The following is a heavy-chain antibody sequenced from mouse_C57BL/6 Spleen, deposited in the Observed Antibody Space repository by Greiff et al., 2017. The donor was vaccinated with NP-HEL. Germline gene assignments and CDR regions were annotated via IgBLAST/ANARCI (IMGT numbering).Heavy chain of an antibody. Sequence: VKLQESGPGLVAPSQSLSITCTVSGFSLTSYAISWVRQPPGKGLEWLGVIWTGGGTNYNSALKSRLSISKDNSKSQVFLKMNSLQTDDTARYYCASLIYYDYDVYFDYWGQGTTLTVSS. D-gene: IGHD2-4*01. CDR2: IWTGGGT. CDR3: ASLIYYDYDVYFDY. J-gene: IGHJ2*01. CDR1: GFSLTSYA. V-gene: IGHV2-9-1*01.